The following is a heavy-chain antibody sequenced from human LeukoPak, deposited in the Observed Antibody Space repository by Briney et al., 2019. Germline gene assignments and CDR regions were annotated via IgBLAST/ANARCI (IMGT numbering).Heavy chain of an antibody. CDR2: IIPIFGTA. Sequence: GSSVKVSCKASGGTFSSYAISWVRQAPGQGLEWMGGIIPIFGTANYAQKFQGRVTITADESTSTAYMELSSLRSEDTAVYYCARAGGYCSSTSCYSAFDIRGQGTMVTVSS. V-gene: IGHV1-69*01. CDR1: GGTFSSYA. D-gene: IGHD2-2*02. J-gene: IGHJ3*02. CDR3: ARAGGYCSSTSCYSAFDI.